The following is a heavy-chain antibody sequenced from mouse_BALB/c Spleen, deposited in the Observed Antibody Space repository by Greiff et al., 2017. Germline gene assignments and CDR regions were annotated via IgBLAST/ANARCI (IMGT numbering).Heavy chain of an antibody. Sequence: KESGPGILQPSQTLSLTCSFSGFSLSTYGIGVGWIRQPSGKGLEWLAHIWWNDNKYYNTALKSRLTISKDTSNNQVFLKIASVDSAATATYYCARMDFYYAMDYWGQGTSVTVSS. J-gene: IGHJ4*01. CDR1: GFSLSTYGIG. CDR3: ARMDFYYAMDY. CDR2: IWWNDNK. V-gene: IGHV8-11*01.